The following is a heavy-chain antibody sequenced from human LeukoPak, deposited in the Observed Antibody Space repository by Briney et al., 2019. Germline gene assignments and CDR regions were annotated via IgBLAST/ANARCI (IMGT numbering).Heavy chain of an antibody. D-gene: IGHD4-17*01. CDR2: ISYDGSNK. V-gene: IGHV3-30*18. CDR1: GYTFTSYY. J-gene: IGHJ5*02. CDR3: AKDTYGGWFDP. Sequence: SCKASGYTFTSYYMHWVRQAPGKGLEWVAVISYDGSNKYYADSVKGRFTISRDNSKNTLYLQMNSLRAEDTAVYYCAKDTYGGWFDPWGQGTLVTVSS.